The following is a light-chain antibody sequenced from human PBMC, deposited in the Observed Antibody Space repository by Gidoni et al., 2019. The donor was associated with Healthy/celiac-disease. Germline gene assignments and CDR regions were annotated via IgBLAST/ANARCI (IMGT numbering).Light chain of an antibody. J-gene: IGLJ3*02. Sequence: QSALTQPPSASGSPGQSVTISCTGTSSDVGGYNYVSWYQHHPGKAPKLMIYEVSKRPSGVPERFFGSKSGNTASLTVSWLQAEDEADYYCSSYAGSNIWVFGGGTKLTVL. CDR2: EVS. CDR3: SSYAGSNIWV. V-gene: IGLV2-8*01. CDR1: SSDVGGYNY.